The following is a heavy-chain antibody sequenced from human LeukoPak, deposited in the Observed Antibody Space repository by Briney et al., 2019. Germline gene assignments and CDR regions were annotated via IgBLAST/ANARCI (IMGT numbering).Heavy chain of an antibody. D-gene: IGHD6-6*01. CDR3: AREMYSSSSGLDY. J-gene: IGHJ4*02. Sequence: IRQAPGXGXEWVXYISSSSSYTNYADSVKGRFTISRDNAKNSLYLQMNSLRAEDTAVYYCAREMYSSSSGLDYWGQGTLVTVSS. V-gene: IGHV3-11*06. CDR2: ISSSSSYT.